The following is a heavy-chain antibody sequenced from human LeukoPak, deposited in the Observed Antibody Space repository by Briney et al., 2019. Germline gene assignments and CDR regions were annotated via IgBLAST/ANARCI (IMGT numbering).Heavy chain of an antibody. Sequence: GGSLRLSCAASGFTFDDYAMHWVRQAPGKGLEWVSLISGDGGSTYYADSVKGRFTISRDNSKNSLYLQMNSLRAEDTAVYYCAKHGEAYGDSRTDYWGQGTLVAVSS. D-gene: IGHD4-17*01. CDR2: ISGDGGST. J-gene: IGHJ4*02. V-gene: IGHV3-43*02. CDR1: GFTFDDYA. CDR3: AKHGEAYGDSRTDY.